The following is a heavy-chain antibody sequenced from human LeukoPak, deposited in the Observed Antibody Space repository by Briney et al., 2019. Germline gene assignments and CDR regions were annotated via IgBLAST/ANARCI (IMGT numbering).Heavy chain of an antibody. CDR3: AKRTMIVVVKGYFDY. J-gene: IGHJ4*02. V-gene: IGHV3-23*01. CDR1: GFTFSSYA. D-gene: IGHD3-22*01. Sequence: PGGSLRLSCAASGFTFSSYAMSWVRQAPGEGLEWVSAISGSGGSTYYADSVKGRFTISRDNSKNTLYLQMNSLRAEDTAVYYCAKRTMIVVVKGYFDYWGQGTLVTVSS. CDR2: ISGSGGST.